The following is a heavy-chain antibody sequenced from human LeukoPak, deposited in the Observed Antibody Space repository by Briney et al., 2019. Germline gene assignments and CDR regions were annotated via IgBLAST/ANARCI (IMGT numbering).Heavy chain of an antibody. CDR3: ARDGPGNYDSSSFDY. CDR1: GFTVSSNY. CDR2: IYSGGST. D-gene: IGHD3-22*01. V-gene: IGHV3-53*01. J-gene: IGHJ4*02. Sequence: PGGSLRLSCAASGFTVSSNYMSWVRQAPGKGLEWVSVIYSGGSTYYADSVKGRFTISRDNSKSTLYIQMNSLRAEDTAVYYRARDGPGNYDSSSFDYWGQGTLVTVSS.